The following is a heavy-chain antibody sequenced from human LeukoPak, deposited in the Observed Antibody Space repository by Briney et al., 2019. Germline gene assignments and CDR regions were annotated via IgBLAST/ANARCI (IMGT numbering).Heavy chain of an antibody. CDR3: TRDPPAVAINTYA. Sequence: GGSLRLSCAASGVSVSSNFMIWVRQAPGKGLEWVSLIYSGGETSYADSVKGRFSISRDNSKNTLYLQMNSLRVGDTAVYYCTRDPPAVAINTYAWGQGTLVTVSS. V-gene: IGHV3-66*01. D-gene: IGHD6-13*01. CDR1: GVSVSSNF. CDR2: IYSGGET. J-gene: IGHJ5*02.